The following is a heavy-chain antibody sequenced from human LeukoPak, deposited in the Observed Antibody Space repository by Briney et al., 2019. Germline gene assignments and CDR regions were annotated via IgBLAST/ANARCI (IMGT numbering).Heavy chain of an antibody. CDR3: ARLERTNYGMDV. Sequence: GESPKISCQGSGYSFTTYWISWVRQMPGKGLEYMGRIDPSDSYTNYSPSFQGHVTISADKSISAAYLQWSSLKASDTAMYYCARLERTNYGMDVWGQGTTVTVSS. J-gene: IGHJ6*02. V-gene: IGHV5-10-1*01. D-gene: IGHD5-24*01. CDR1: GYSFTTYW. CDR2: IDPSDSYT.